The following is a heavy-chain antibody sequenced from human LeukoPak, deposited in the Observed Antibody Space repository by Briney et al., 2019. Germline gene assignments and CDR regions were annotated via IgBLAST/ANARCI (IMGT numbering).Heavy chain of an antibody. CDR3: ARGRHDITMIVVVMTSVSYYLDV. Sequence: PSETLSLTCAVYGGSFSGYNWTWIRQSPGKGLEWIGDINPSGSTYYNPSLKRRLTISVDTSKNQFSLKLRSVTAADTAVYYCARGRHDITMIVVVMTSVSYYLDVWGKGTTVTVS. J-gene: IGHJ6*03. V-gene: IGHV4-34*01. CDR1: GGSFSGYN. CDR2: INPSGST. D-gene: IGHD3-22*01.